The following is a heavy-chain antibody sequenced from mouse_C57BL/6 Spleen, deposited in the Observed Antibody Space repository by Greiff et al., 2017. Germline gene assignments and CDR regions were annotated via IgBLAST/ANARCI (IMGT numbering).Heavy chain of an antibody. CDR3: AREDGNYVPFAY. V-gene: IGHV1-52*01. Sequence: VKLQQPGAELVRPGSSVKLSCKASGYTFTSYWMHWVKQRPIQGLEWIGNIDPSDSETHYNQKFKDKATLTVDKSSSTAYMQLSSLTSEDSAVYYCAREDGNYVPFAYWGQGTLVTVSA. D-gene: IGHD2-1*01. CDR2: IDPSDSET. J-gene: IGHJ3*01. CDR1: GYTFTSYW.